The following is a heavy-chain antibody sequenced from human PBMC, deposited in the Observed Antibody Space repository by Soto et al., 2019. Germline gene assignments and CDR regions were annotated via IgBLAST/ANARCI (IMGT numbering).Heavy chain of an antibody. D-gene: IGHD2-21*02. CDR3: AKDQTDVTLFDY. V-gene: IGHV3-23*01. J-gene: IGHJ4*02. CDR1: GFSFSSLA. CDR2: IRGLGVDT. Sequence: EVQLLESGGGFVQPGGSRRLSCAASGFSFSSLAMSWVRQPPGKGLEWVSSIRGLGVDTLYADAVKGRFTISRDNSRNTLYLQVNSLRAEDTAVYYCAKDQTDVTLFDYWGQGTLVTVSS.